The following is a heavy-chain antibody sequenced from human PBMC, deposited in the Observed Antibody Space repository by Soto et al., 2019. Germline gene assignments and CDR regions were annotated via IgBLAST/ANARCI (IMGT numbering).Heavy chain of an antibody. J-gene: IGHJ5*02. Sequence: SSETLSLTCTVSGGSISSGDYYWSWIRQPPGKGLEWIGYIYYSGNSNYNPSLKSRISISVDTSRNQFSLKLSSVTAADTAVYYCARDREYCSGGRCSRVSDPWGQGILVTVSS. D-gene: IGHD2-15*01. CDR1: GGSISSGDYY. V-gene: IGHV4-30-4*02. CDR2: IYYSGNS. CDR3: ARDREYCSGGRCSRVSDP.